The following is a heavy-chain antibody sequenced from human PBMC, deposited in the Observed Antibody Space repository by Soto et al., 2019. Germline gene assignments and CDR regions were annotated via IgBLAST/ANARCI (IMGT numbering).Heavy chain of an antibody. V-gene: IGHV3-23*01. CDR3: AKGGREYSYGQGYDYYYGMDV. D-gene: IGHD5-18*01. J-gene: IGHJ6*02. CDR2: ISGSGGST. Sequence: GGSLRLSCAASGFTFSSYAMSWVRQAPGKGLEWVSAISGSGGSTYYADSVKGRFTISRDNSKNTLYLQMNSLRAEDTAVYDCAKGGREYSYGQGYDYYYGMDVWGQGTTVTVSS. CDR1: GFTFSSYA.